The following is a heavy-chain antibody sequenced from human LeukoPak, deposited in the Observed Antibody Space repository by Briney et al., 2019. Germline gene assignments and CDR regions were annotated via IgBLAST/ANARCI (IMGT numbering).Heavy chain of an antibody. CDR2: IIPIFGTA. CDR3: ARDRFEGVRYYHDY. CDR1: GGTFSSYA. Sequence: ASVKVSCKAPGGTFSSYAISWVRQAPGQGLEWMGGIIPIFGTANYAQKFQGRVTITTDESTSTAYMELSSLRSEDTAVYYCARDRFEGVRYYHDYWGQGTLVTVSS. V-gene: IGHV1-69*05. J-gene: IGHJ4*02. D-gene: IGHD3-22*01.